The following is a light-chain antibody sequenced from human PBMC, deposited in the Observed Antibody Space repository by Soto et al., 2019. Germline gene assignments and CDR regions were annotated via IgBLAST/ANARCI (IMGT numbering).Light chain of an antibody. Sequence: DIQMTQSPSTLSASVGDRVTITCRASHSISNWLAWYQQKPGKAPKLQIYRASNLEGGVPSRFSGSGSGTEFTLTISSLQPDDFATYYCQQYDNYSRTFGQGTKVDI. J-gene: IGKJ1*01. CDR1: HSISNW. V-gene: IGKV1-5*03. CDR3: QQYDNYSRT. CDR2: RAS.